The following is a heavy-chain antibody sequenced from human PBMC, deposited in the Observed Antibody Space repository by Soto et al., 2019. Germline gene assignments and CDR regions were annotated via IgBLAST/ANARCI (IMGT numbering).Heavy chain of an antibody. CDR2: IYYSGST. V-gene: IGHV4-39*01. J-gene: IGHJ6*01. CDR1: GGPISSSSYY. Sequence: SETLSLTCTVSGGPISSSSYYWGWIRQPPGKGLEWIGSIYYSGSTYYNPSLKCRVTISVDTCKYQLSLKLSSVTAADTAVYDCARSLTTVVTMDVWEQGTTVTVSS. D-gene: IGHD4-17*01. CDR3: ARSLTTVVTMDV.